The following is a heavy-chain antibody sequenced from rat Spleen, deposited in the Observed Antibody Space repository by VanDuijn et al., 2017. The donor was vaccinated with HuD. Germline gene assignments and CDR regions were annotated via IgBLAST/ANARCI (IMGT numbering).Heavy chain of an antibody. CDR2: INTDGGRT. CDR3: AKDGYPGITHYYVMDA. J-gene: IGHJ4*01. D-gene: IGHD1-4*01. Sequence: EVQLVETGGGLVQPGRSLKLSCVASGFTFSAYWMYWIRQSPGKGLEWVSSINTDGGRTFYPDSVKGRFTISRDNAKTTVYLQMNSLRSEDTATYYCAKDGYPGITHYYVMDAWGQGASVTVSS. V-gene: IGHV5-58*01. CDR1: GFTFSAYW.